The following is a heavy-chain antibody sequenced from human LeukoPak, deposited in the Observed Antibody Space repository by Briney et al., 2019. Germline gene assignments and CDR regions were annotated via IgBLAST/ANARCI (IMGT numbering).Heavy chain of an antibody. CDR2: ISFDGSNK. D-gene: IGHD3-10*01. J-gene: IGHJ4*02. CDR3: ARDWSYSAHPHRFDY. CDR1: GFTFSSHG. V-gene: IGHV3-30*03. Sequence: GRSLRLSCVASGFTFSSHGIHWVRQAPGKGLEWVAVISFDGSNKYFADSVKDRFTISRDNSKNTLYLQMNSLRAEDTAVYYCARDWSYSAHPHRFDYWGQGTLVTVSS.